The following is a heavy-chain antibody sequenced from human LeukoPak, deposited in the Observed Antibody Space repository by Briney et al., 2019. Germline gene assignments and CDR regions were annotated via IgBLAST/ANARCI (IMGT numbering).Heavy chain of an antibody. V-gene: IGHV3-21*01. D-gene: IGHD2-15*01. J-gene: IGHJ6*03. CDR2: ISSSSSYI. CDR1: GFTFSSYS. Sequence: GGSLRLSCAASGFTFSSYSMNWVRQAPGKGLEWVSSISSSSSYIYYADSVKGRFTISRDNAKNSLYLQMNSLRAEDTAVYYCARDQGRVYCSGGSCHYYYYYMDVWGKGTTVTVSS. CDR3: ARDQGRVYCSGGSCHYYYYYMDV.